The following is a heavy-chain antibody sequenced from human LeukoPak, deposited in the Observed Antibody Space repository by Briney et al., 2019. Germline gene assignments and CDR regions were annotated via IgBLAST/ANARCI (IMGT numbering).Heavy chain of an antibody. Sequence: GGSLRLSCAASGFTFRNYGMHWVRQAPGKGLEWVAFIRYDGNNKSYADSVKGRFTISRDNSKNTLYLQMNSLRAEDTAVYYCAKDLSSMDVWGQGTTVTVSS. J-gene: IGHJ6*02. CDR1: GFTFRNYG. CDR3: AKDLSSMDV. V-gene: IGHV3-30*02. CDR2: IRYDGNNK.